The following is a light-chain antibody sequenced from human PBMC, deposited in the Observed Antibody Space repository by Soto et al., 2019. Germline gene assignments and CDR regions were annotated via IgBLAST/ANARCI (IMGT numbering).Light chain of an antibody. J-gene: IGKJ1*01. CDR2: GAS. V-gene: IGKV3-15*01. CDR3: QQYNNWPRT. Sequence: EIVMTQSPATLSVSPGERATLSCRASQSVSSNLAWYQPKPGQAPRLLIYGASTRATGIPARFSGIGSGTEFTRTISSLQSEDFAVYYWQQYNNWPRTFGQGPKVEIK. CDR1: QSVSSN.